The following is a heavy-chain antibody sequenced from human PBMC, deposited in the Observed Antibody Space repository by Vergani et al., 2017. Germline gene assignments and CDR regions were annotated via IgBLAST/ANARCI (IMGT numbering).Heavy chain of an antibody. CDR3: LAGIDY. CDR1: GFTFSNYW. V-gene: IGHV3-74*01. J-gene: IGHJ4*02. Sequence: VQLVESGGGLVQPGGSLRLSCTASGFTFSNYWMQWVRQAPGKGLMWVSRINSDGDSTSYADSVKGRFTISRDNAKNTLYLQMDSLRAEDTAVYYGLAGIDYWGQGTLVTVSS. CDR2: INSDGDST. D-gene: IGHD6-6*01.